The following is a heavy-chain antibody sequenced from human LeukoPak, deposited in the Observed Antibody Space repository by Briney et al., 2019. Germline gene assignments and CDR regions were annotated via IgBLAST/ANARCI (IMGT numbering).Heavy chain of an antibody. V-gene: IGHV3-23*01. D-gene: IGHD4-11*01. CDR1: GFTFSNYA. CDR3: ARDFPSPASDYSNLDY. Sequence: GGSLRLSCAASGFTFSNYAMNWVRQAPGKGLEWVSVFSRDGTTTYYADSVKGRFTISRDNSKNTLYLQMSSLRAEDTAVYYCARDFPSPASDYSNLDYWGQGTLVTVSS. CDR2: FSRDGTTT. J-gene: IGHJ4*02.